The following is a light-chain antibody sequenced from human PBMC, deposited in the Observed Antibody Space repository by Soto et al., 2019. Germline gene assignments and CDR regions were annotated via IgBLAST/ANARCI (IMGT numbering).Light chain of an antibody. Sequence: EIVLTQSPATLSLSPGERAILSCRAIQSVSTFLAWFQQKPGQPPRLLIYNASNRTTGIPARFSGSGSGTDFTLTISSLEPEDFAVYYCQQRNNWPPEITFGQGTRLEIK. CDR3: QQRNNWPPEIT. CDR1: QSVSTF. J-gene: IGKJ5*01. V-gene: IGKV3-11*01. CDR2: NAS.